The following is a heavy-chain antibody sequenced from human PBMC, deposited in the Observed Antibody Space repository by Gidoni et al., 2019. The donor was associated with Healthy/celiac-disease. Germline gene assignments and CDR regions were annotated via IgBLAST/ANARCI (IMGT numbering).Heavy chain of an antibody. CDR1: GFSFDEYA. V-gene: IGHV3-9*01. D-gene: IGHD6-19*01. J-gene: IGHJ4*02. CDR2: ISWNSGSI. Sequence: EVQLVVSVGGLVQPGRSLRLSCAASGFSFDEYAMHWVRQAPGKGLEWVSGISWNSGSIGYADSGKGRFTISRDNAKNSLYLQMNSLRAEDTALYYCAKGMWGEVAGNFDYWGQGTLVTVSS. CDR3: AKGMWGEVAGNFDY.